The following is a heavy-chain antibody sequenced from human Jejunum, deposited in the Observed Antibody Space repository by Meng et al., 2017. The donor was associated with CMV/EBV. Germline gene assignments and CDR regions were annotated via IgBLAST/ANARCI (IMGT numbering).Heavy chain of an antibody. CDR3: ERDLPGVGVDY. D-gene: IGHD2-2*01. CDR2: ISSSGST. V-gene: IGHV4-4*07. Sequence: QLQECCLELVKRTKTMFRICSLSGGSIRIYCFTWIWQRVGKGLEWIGRISSSGSTTYNPSLTCRVTMSVDKSKNHFSLRLSSVSAADTAVYYCERDLPGVGVDYWGQGTLVTVSS. J-gene: IGHJ4*02. CDR1: GGSIRIYC.